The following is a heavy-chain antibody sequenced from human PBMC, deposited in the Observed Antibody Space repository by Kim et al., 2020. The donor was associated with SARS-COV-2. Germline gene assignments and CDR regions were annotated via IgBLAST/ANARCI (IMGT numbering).Heavy chain of an antibody. CDR2: IYYSGST. CDR3: AREGTSLYSSSWSGWSTPEIYYYYGMDV. D-gene: IGHD6-13*01. J-gene: IGHJ6*02. CDR1: GGSVSSGSYY. V-gene: IGHV4-61*01. Sequence: SETLSLTCTVSGGSVSSGSYYWSWIRQPPGKGLEWIGYIYYSGSTNYNPSLKSRVTISVDTSKNQFSLKLSSVTAADTAVYYCAREGTSLYSSSWSGWSTPEIYYYYGMDVWGQGTTVTVSS.